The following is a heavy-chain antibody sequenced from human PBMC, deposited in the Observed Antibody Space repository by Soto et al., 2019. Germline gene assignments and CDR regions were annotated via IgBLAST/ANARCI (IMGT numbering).Heavy chain of an antibody. Sequence: GGSLRLSCAASGFTFSSYAMHWVRQAPGKGLEWVAVISYDGSNKYYADSVKGRFTISRDNSKNTLYLQMNSLRAEDTAVYYCARDLSSYSSSWYYYYYGMDVWGQGTTVTVSS. CDR1: GFTFSSYA. V-gene: IGHV3-30-3*01. D-gene: IGHD6-13*01. CDR3: ARDLSSYSSSWYYYYYGMDV. J-gene: IGHJ6*02. CDR2: ISYDGSNK.